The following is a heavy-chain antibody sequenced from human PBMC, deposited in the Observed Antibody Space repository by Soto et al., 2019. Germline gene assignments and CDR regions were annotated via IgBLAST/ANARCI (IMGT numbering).Heavy chain of an antibody. V-gene: IGHV1-69*13. J-gene: IGHJ6*02. D-gene: IGHD2-15*01. CDR2: IIPIFGTA. Sequence: GASVKVSCKASGGTFSSYAISWVRQAPGQGLEWMGGIIPIFGTANYAQKFQGRVTITADESTSTAYMELSSLRSEDTAVYYCARTQEVAARGGVYYYGIDVWGPGTTVTV. CDR1: GGTFSSYA. CDR3: ARTQEVAARGGVYYYGIDV.